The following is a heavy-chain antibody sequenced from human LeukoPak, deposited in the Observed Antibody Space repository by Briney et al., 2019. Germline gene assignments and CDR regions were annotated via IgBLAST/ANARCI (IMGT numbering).Heavy chain of an antibody. CDR2: IYYTGIT. Sequence: PSETLSLTCTVSGGSISNYFWSWIRQSPGKGLEWIGHIYYTGITTYNPSLRSRLTISLDRSKNQFSLRLNSVTVTDTAIYYCARHANGGSFPLDIWGQGTLVTVSS. CDR1: GGSISNYF. CDR3: ARHANGGSFPLDI. J-gene: IGHJ4*02. V-gene: IGHV4-59*08. D-gene: IGHD1-26*01.